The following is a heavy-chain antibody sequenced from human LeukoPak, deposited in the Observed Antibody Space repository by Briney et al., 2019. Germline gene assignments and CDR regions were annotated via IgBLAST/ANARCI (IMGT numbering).Heavy chain of an antibody. CDR1: GGSISSSSYY. J-gene: IGHJ4*02. CDR2: IYNSGTT. Sequence: SETLSLTCTVSGGSISSSSYYWGWIRQPPGKGLEWIGTIYNSGTTYYNPSLKSRVTISIDTSKNQFSLKLSSVTAADTAVYYCARRGIAARRHFDYWGQGTLVTVSS. D-gene: IGHD6-6*01. V-gene: IGHV4-39*01. CDR3: ARRGIAARRHFDY.